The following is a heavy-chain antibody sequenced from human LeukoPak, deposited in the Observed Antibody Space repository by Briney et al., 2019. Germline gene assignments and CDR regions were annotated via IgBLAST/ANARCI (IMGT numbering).Heavy chain of an antibody. V-gene: IGHV4-34*01. CDR1: GGSFSGYY. CDR2: INHSGST. D-gene: IGHD2-21*02. CDR3: ARHCCNYYYYYMDV. J-gene: IGHJ6*03. Sequence: SETLSLTCAVYGGSFSGYYWSWIRQPPGKGLEWIGEINHSGSTNYNPSLKSRVTISVDTSKNQFSLKLSSVTAADTAVYYCARHCCNYYYYYMDVWGKGTTVTISS.